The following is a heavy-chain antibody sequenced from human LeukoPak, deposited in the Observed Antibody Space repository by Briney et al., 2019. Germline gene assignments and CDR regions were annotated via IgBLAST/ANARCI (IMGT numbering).Heavy chain of an antibody. Sequence: GGSLRLSCAASGFTFSSYGMHWVRQAPGKGLEWVAFIRYDGSNKYYADSVKGRFTISRDNSKNTLYLQMNSLRPEDTAVYYCANLAAAGTGYWGQGTLVTVSS. V-gene: IGHV3-30*02. CDR3: ANLAAAGTGY. D-gene: IGHD6-13*01. CDR1: GFTFSSYG. CDR2: IRYDGSNK. J-gene: IGHJ4*02.